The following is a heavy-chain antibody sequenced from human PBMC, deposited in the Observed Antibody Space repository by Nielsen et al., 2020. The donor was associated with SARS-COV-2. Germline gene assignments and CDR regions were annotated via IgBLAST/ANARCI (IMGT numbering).Heavy chain of an antibody. J-gene: IGHJ6*02. CDR3: ARDGVATGEFYFYYGMDV. D-gene: IGHD5-12*01. V-gene: IGHV3-7*01. Sequence: GESLKISCAASGFTFRSYWMSWVRQAPGKGLEWVANIKQDGSEKYYVDSVKGRFTISRDNAKNSLYLQMNSLRAEDTAVYYCARDGVATGEFYFYYGMDVWGQGTTVTVSS. CDR1: GFTFRSYW. CDR2: IKQDGSEK.